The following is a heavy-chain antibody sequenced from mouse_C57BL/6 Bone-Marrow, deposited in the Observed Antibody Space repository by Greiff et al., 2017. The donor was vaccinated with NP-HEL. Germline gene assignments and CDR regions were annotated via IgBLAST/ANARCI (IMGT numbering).Heavy chain of an antibody. J-gene: IGHJ3*01. CDR2: IYPGSGST. Sequence: VKLMESGAELVKPGASVKMSCKASGYTFTSYWITWVKQRPGQGLEWIGDIYPGSGSTNYNEKFKSKATLTVDTSSSTAYMQLSSLTSEDSAVYYCAEGFAYWGQGTLVTVSA. CDR3: AEGFAY. V-gene: IGHV1-55*01. CDR1: GYTFTSYW.